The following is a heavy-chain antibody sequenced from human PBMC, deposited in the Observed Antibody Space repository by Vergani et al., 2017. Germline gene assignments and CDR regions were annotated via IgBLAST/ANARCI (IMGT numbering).Heavy chain of an antibody. CDR3: AKVPVHYYYYMDV. CDR2: ISGSGDST. V-gene: IGHV3-23*01. CDR1: GFTFSSYA. Sequence: EVQLLESGGGLVQPGGSLRLSCAASGFTFSSYAMSWVRQAPGKGLEWVSGISGSGDSTYYADSVKGRFTISRDNSKNTLYVQVNSLRAEDTAVYYCAKVPVHYYYYMDVWGKGTTVTVSS. J-gene: IGHJ6*03.